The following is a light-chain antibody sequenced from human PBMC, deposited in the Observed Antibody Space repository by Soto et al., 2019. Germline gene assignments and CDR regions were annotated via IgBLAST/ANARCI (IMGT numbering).Light chain of an antibody. Sequence: DIQMTQSPSSLSASVGDRVTITCRASQSSSSYLNWFQQKPGKAPKLLIYDASRLQSGVPSRFSGNGSGTDFTLAISSLQPEDFATYYCQQSYSTPYTFGQGTKLEIK. V-gene: IGKV1-39*01. CDR2: DAS. CDR3: QQSYSTPYT. J-gene: IGKJ2*01. CDR1: QSSSSY.